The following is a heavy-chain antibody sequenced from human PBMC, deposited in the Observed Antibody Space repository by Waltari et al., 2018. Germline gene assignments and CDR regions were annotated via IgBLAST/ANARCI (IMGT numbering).Heavy chain of an antibody. CDR3: ARHLYSIDYLELDN. D-gene: IGHD3-22*01. Sequence: EGHLLESGGGLVQPGGSLRLSCVASGFTFINYARGWVRQAPGKGLEWVSGISDSGGVRKYADSVKGRFTVSRDNSKNTLYLQLSTLRAEDTAIYYCARHLYSIDYLELDNWGQGTLVTVSS. V-gene: IGHV3-23*01. CDR2: ISDSGGVR. J-gene: IGHJ4*02. CDR1: GFTFINYA.